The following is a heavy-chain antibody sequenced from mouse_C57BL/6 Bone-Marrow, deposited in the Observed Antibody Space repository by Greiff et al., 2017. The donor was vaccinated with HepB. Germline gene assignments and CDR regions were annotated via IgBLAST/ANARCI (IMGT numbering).Heavy chain of an antibody. Sequence: VQLQQSGPVLVKPGASVKMSCKASGYTFTDYYMNWVKQSHGKSLEWIGVINPYNGGTSYNQKFKGKATLTVDKSSSTAYMELNSLTSEDSAVYYCAWTAQATAYWGQGTLVTVSA. CDR1: GYTFTDYY. V-gene: IGHV1-19*01. D-gene: IGHD3-2*02. CDR3: AWTAQATAY. CDR2: INPYNGGT. J-gene: IGHJ3*01.